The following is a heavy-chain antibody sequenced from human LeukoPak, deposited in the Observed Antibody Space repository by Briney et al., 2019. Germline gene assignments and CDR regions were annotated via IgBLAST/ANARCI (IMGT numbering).Heavy chain of an antibody. D-gene: IGHD2-2*01. Sequence: GRSLRLSCAASGFSFSNYAMHWVRQAPGKGLEWVAVISSDGTNKIYADSVKGRFTISRDNSKNTLYLQMNSLRAEDTAVYYCASCGSTSCYRASEYYYGMDVWGQGTTVTVSS. CDR1: GFSFSNYA. J-gene: IGHJ6*02. CDR3: ASCGSTSCYRASEYYYGMDV. V-gene: IGHV3-30*04. CDR2: ISSDGTNK.